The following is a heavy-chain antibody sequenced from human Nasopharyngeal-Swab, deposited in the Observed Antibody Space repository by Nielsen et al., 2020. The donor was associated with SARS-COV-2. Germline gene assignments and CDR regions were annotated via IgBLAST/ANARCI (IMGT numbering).Heavy chain of an antibody. CDR2: ISYDGSNK. Sequence: GESLKISCAASGFTFSSYGMHWVRQAPGKGLEWVAVISYDGSNKYYADSVKGRFTISRDNSKNTLYLQMNSLRAEDTAVYYCAKGLAANDAFDIWGQGTMVTVSS. V-gene: IGHV3-30*18. CDR3: AKGLAANDAFDI. D-gene: IGHD6-13*01. CDR1: GFTFSSYG. J-gene: IGHJ3*02.